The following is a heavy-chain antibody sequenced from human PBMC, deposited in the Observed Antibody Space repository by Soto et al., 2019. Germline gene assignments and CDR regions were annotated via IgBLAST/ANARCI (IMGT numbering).Heavy chain of an antibody. CDR2: TNPSGSIT. CDR1: GYTFISYY. D-gene: IGHD1-26*01. Sequence: ASVKVACKASGYTFISYYIHWVRQAPGQGLQWMGITNPSGSITTYAQKFPGRVTMTRDTSTSTVYMELSSLTSDDTAVYYCASRIGGSYNAFDIWGQGTMVTVSS. CDR3: ASRIGGSYNAFDI. V-gene: IGHV1-46*01. J-gene: IGHJ3*02.